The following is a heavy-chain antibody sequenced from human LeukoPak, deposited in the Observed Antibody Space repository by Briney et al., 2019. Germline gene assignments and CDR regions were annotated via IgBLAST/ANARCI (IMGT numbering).Heavy chain of an antibody. V-gene: IGHV4-31*03. D-gene: IGHD3-22*01. J-gene: IGHJ2*01. Sequence: PSQTLSLTCTVSGGSISSGGYYWSWIRQHPGKGLEWIGYIYYSGSTYYHPSLKSRVTISVDTSKNQFSLKLSSVTAADTAVYYCARFSTYYDSSGYYRNWYFDLWGRGTLVTVSS. CDR1: GGSISSGGYY. CDR2: IYYSGST. CDR3: ARFSTYYDSSGYYRNWYFDL.